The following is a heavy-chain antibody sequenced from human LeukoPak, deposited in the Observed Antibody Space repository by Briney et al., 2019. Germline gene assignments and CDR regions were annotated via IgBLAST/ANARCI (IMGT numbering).Heavy chain of an antibody. CDR2: FYNSGST. J-gene: IGHJ4*02. D-gene: IGHD4-23*01. CDR1: GGPISSYY. Sequence: PSETLSLTCTVPGGPISSYYWSWIRQPPGRGLEWIGHFYNSGSTNHNPSLKSRVTISLDTSKNQFSLKLSSVTPAGTAVYYCARAPTTVVTPYYFDYWGQGTLVTVSS. CDR3: ARAPTTVVTPYYFDY. V-gene: IGHV4-59*01.